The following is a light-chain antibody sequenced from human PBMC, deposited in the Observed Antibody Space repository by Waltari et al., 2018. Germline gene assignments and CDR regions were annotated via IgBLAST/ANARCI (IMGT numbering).Light chain of an antibody. CDR3: SSWTDSDSLKLL. J-gene: IGLJ2*01. V-gene: IGLV2-14*03. CDR2: DVT. CDR1: SSDVGGSNY. Sequence: QSALTQPASVSGSPGQSITISCTGTSSDVGGSNYVSWYQQHPGKVPQLMIYDVTNRPSGFFNRFSGSKSGNTASLTISGLQAEDEADYYCSSWTDSDSLKLLFGGGTKLTVL.